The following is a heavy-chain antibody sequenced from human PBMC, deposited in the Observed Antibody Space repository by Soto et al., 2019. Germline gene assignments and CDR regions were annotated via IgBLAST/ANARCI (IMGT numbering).Heavy chain of an antibody. D-gene: IGHD3-9*01. V-gene: IGHV4-30-4*01. J-gene: IGHJ4*02. CDR3: ARLYYFEGTSVYRPLDF. CDR2: IYYSGST. Sequence: SETLSLTCTVSGGSISSGDYYWSWIRQPPGKGLEWIGYIYYSGSTYYNPSLKSRVTISVDTSKNQFSLKLSSVTAADTAVYYCARLYYFEGTSVYRPLDFWGQGTLVTVSS. CDR1: GGSISSGDYY.